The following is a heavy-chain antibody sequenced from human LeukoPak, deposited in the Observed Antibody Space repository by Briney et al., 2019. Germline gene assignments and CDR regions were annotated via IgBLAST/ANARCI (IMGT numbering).Heavy chain of an antibody. V-gene: IGHV3-23*01. CDR1: GFTFSSYA. Sequence: LTGGSLRLSCAASGFTFSSYAMSWVRQAPGKGLEWVSAISGSGGSTYYADSVKGRFTISRDNSKNTLYLQMNSLRAEDTAVYYCAKDPTRSGYGANVWGQGTMVTVSS. D-gene: IGHD4-17*01. CDR3: AKDPTRSGYGANV. CDR2: ISGSGGST. J-gene: IGHJ3*01.